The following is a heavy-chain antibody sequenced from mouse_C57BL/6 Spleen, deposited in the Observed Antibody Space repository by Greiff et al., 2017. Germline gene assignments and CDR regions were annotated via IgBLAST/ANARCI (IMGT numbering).Heavy chain of an antibody. CDR2: INPNNGGT. CDR1: GYTFTDYN. J-gene: IGHJ3*01. Sequence: QLQESGPELVKPGASVKMSCKASGYTFTDYNMHWVKQSHGKSLEWIGYINPNNGGTSYNQKFKGKATLTVNKSSSTAYMELRSLTSEDSAVYYCAKLTGTSWFAYWGQGTLVTVSA. V-gene: IGHV1-22*01. D-gene: IGHD4-1*01. CDR3: AKLTGTSWFAY.